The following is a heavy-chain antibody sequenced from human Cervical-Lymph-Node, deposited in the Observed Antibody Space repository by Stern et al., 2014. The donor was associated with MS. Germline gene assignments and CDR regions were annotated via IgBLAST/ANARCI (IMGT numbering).Heavy chain of an antibody. CDR1: GDSFTTHW. CDR3: ARPHIVATIDAFDV. V-gene: IGHV5-51*03. D-gene: IGHD5-12*01. Sequence: EVQLVESGAEVKKPGESLRISCKGSGDSFTTHWIAWVRQMPGKGLEGMGILYPGDSDTRYSPAFQGQVTISADRSTSTAYLQWRSLRASDTAMYYCARPHIVATIDAFDVWGQGTMVTVSS. J-gene: IGHJ3*01. CDR2: LYPGDSDT.